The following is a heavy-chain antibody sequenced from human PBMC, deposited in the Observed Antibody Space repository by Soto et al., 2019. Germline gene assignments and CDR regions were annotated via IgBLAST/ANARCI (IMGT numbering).Heavy chain of an antibody. V-gene: IGHV1-18*01. CDR1: GYSFTAYG. D-gene: IGHD3-22*01. Sequence: GPEVKMPGASVKVSCKTSGYSFTAYGLAWLRQAPGQRPEWLGWVGTNNANTNYAQKFQGRVTMTTDRSTTTTYMELRSLRSDDTAVYYCAIELNTDSSAYYYFAYWGQGTLVTVSS. J-gene: IGHJ4*02. CDR3: AIELNTDSSAYYYFAY. CDR2: VGTNNANT.